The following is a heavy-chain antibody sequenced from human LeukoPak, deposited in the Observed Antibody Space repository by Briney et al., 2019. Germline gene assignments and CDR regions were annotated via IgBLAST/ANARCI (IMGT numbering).Heavy chain of an antibody. Sequence: GGSLRLSCAASGFTFSTYSMNWVRQAPGKGLEWVSSTSTSSSYIYYADSVKGRFTISRDNAKNSLYLQMNSLRAEDTAVYYCARGRMSYYFDYWGQGTLVTVTS. CDR2: TSTSSSYI. D-gene: IGHD2-8*01. CDR1: GFTFSTYS. CDR3: ARGRMSYYFDY. V-gene: IGHV3-21*01. J-gene: IGHJ4*02.